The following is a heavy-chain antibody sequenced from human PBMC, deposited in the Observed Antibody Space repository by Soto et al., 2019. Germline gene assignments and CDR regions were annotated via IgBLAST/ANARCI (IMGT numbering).Heavy chain of an antibody. CDR3: AHRPYDSSGYTHNYFDF. Sequence: QITLKESGPTLVTPTQTLTLTCTFSGFSLSTSGVGVGWIRQPPGKALEWLALIYWDDDKRDSPSLKSRLTITNDTPKNQVVLTMTNMDPVDTATYYCAHRPYDSSGYTHNYFDFWGQGTLVTVSS. CDR1: GFSLSTSGVG. D-gene: IGHD3-22*01. V-gene: IGHV2-5*02. J-gene: IGHJ4*02. CDR2: IYWDDDK.